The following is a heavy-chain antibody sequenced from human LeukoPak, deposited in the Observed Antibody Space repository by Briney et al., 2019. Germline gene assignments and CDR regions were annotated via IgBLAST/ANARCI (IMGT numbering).Heavy chain of an antibody. J-gene: IGHJ4*02. CDR1: GYPISSGYY. Sequence: SETLSLTCTVSGYPISSGYYWGWIRQPPGKGLEWIGSIYHSGSTYYNPSLKSRVTISVDTSKNQFSLKLSSVTAADTAVYYCASKWELGGYFDYWGQGTLVTVSS. V-gene: IGHV4-38-2*02. CDR3: ASKWELGGYFDY. D-gene: IGHD1-26*01. CDR2: IYHSGST.